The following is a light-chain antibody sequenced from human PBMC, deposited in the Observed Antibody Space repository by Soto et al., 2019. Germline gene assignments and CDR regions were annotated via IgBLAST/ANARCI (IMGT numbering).Light chain of an antibody. CDR1: SSDIGAYNW. CDR2: DVS. Sequence: QSALTQPASVSGSPGKSIAISCTGTSSDIGAYNWVSWYQQHPGKAPKLMIYDVSYRPSGVSNRFSGSISGNTASLTISGLQAEDEAVYYCSSYTRSDTYVFGSGTKLTVL. J-gene: IGLJ1*01. CDR3: SSYTRSDTYV. V-gene: IGLV2-14*03.